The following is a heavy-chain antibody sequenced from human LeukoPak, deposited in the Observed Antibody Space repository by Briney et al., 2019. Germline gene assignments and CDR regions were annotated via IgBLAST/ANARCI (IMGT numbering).Heavy chain of an antibody. J-gene: IGHJ4*02. V-gene: IGHV3-11*01. D-gene: IGHD5-18*01. CDR2: ISSSGSTI. CDR1: GFTFSDYY. Sequence: PGGSLRLSCAASGFTFSDYYMSWIRQAPGKGLEWVSYISSSGSTIYYADSVKGRFTISRDNAKNSLYLQMNSLRAEDTAVYYCARDLGVPGIQLWNQPVDYWGQGTLVTVSP. CDR3: ARDLGVPGIQLWNQPVDY.